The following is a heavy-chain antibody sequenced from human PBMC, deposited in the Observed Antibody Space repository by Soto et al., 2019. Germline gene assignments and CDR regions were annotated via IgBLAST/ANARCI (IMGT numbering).Heavy chain of an antibody. J-gene: IGHJ4*02. Sequence: ESLKISCKGSGYIFTSYWISWVRQMPGKGLEWMGRIDPSDSYTNYSPSFQGHVTISADKSISTAYLQWSSLKASDTAMYYCESVLVGATIAHLGYWGQGTLVTVSS. D-gene: IGHD1-26*01. CDR1: GYIFTSYW. CDR2: IDPSDSYT. V-gene: IGHV5-10-1*01. CDR3: ESVLVGATIAHLGY.